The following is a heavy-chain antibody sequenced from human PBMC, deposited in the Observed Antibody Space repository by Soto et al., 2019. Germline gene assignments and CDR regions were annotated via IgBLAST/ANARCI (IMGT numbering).Heavy chain of an antibody. CDR3: ARDYQSGIAAANYPDV. D-gene: IGHD6-13*01. CDR2: IIPIFGTA. CDR1: GGTFSSYA. J-gene: IGHJ6*02. Sequence: QVQLVQSGAEVKKPGSSVKVSYKASGGTFSSYAISWVRQAPGQGLEWMGGIIPIFGTANYAQKVQGRGTINADKSTSTAYMELSSLRSKDTAVYYCARDYQSGIAAANYPDVWGQGTTFTVSS. V-gene: IGHV1-69*14.